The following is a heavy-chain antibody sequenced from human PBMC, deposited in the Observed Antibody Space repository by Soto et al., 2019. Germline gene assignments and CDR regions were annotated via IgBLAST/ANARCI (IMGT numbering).Heavy chain of an antibody. CDR1: GDSLRGQS. J-gene: IGHJ6*02. Sequence: QVQLQQWGAGLLKASETLSLTCAVVGDSLRGQSWNWIRQSPGKGLEWVGELDQSGGTNYNPSRNSRAIISDDTSINQFSLTLTSVPAADTAVYYCAREDSYGWSGESLDVWGQGTTVTVSS. CDR3: AREDSYGWSGESLDV. V-gene: IGHV4-34*01. CDR2: LDQSGGT. D-gene: IGHD6-19*01.